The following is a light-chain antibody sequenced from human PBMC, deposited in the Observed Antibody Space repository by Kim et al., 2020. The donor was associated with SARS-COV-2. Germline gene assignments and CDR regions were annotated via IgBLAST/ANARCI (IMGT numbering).Light chain of an antibody. V-gene: IGKV1-16*01. CDR1: QDIRNH. CDR3: QQFDTYPFT. J-gene: IGKJ4*01. CDR2: GAS. Sequence: AAFGDDITISCRASQDIRNHGAWFQQQPGTTPRSLIYGASSLHIGVPSRFGGSGYGTAFILTIDSLQPEDFATYYCQQFDTYPFTFGGGANVDI.